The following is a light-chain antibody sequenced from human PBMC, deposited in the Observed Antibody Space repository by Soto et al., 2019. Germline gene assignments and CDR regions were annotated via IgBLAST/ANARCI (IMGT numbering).Light chain of an antibody. J-gene: IGKJ1*01. CDR2: STS. Sequence: EIVLTQSPATLSLSPGESATLSCRASQRISISYLAWYQQQPGQAPRLLIHSTSTRATGIPDRFSGSGSGTDFTLTISKLEPGDFAVYYCQQYGGSSWTFGQGTKVEI. V-gene: IGKV3-20*01. CDR1: QRISISY. CDR3: QQYGGSSWT.